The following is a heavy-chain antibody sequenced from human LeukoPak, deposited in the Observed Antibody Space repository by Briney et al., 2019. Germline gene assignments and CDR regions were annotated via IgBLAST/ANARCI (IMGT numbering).Heavy chain of an antibody. Sequence: ASVKVSCKASGYTFTSYDISWVRQATGQGLEWMGWVNPNSGNTGYAQKFQGRVTMTRNTSISTAYMELSSLRSEDTAVYYYAREHDYGDRLFDPWGQGTLVTVSS. CDR2: VNPNSGNT. CDR3: AREHDYGDRLFDP. V-gene: IGHV1-8*01. J-gene: IGHJ5*02. D-gene: IGHD4-17*01. CDR1: GYTFTSYD.